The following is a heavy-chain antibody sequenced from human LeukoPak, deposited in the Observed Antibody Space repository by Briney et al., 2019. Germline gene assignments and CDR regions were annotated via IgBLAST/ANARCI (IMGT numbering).Heavy chain of an antibody. J-gene: IGHJ4*02. CDR1: GFIVSSSY. V-gene: IGHV3-49*04. CDR3: TRDRGAYNLYDY. CDR2: IRSKAYGETA. D-gene: IGHD1-1*01. Sequence: GGSLRLSCAGSGFIVSSSYTSWVRQAPGKGLEWVGFIRSKAYGETADYAASVKGRFTISRDDSKAIAYLQMNSLKTEDTAVYHCTRDRGAYNLYDYWGQGTLVTVSS.